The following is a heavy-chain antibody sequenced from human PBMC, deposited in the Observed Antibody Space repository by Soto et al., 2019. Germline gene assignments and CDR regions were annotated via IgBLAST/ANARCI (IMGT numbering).Heavy chain of an antibody. CDR3: ARGSHSSSWYRNLNWFDP. CDR1: GFTFSSYS. J-gene: IGHJ5*02. CDR2: ISSSSSTI. Sequence: GGSLRLSCAASGFTFSSYSMNWVRQAPGKGLEWVSYISSSSSTIYYADSVKGRFTISRDNAKNSLYLQMNSLRDEDTAVYYCARGSHSSSWYRNLNWFDPWGQGTLVTVSS. D-gene: IGHD6-13*01. V-gene: IGHV3-48*02.